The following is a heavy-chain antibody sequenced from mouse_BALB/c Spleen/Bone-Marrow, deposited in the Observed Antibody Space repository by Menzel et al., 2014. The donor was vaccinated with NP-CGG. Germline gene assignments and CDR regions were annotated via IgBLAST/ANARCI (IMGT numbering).Heavy chain of an antibody. V-gene: IGHV1-82*01. CDR1: GYAFSNSW. J-gene: IGHJ3*01. D-gene: IGHD2-2*01. CDR3: ARYHYGYDGFAY. Sequence: VVESVASVKISCKASGYAFSNSWMNWVKQRPGQGLEWIGRIYPGDGVTYYNGKFKDKATLTADKSSSTAYMQLSSLTSEDSAVYYCARYHYGYDGFAYWGQGTLVTVSA. CDR2: IYPGDGVT.